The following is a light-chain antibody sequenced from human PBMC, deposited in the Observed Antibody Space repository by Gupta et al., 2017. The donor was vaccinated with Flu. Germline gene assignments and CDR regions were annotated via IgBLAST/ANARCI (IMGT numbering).Light chain of an antibody. J-gene: IGKJ4*01. CDR2: STF. CDR3: QQSYSAPLT. V-gene: IGKV1-39*01. Sequence: DTQMTQSPSSLSASVGDRVTITCRASQNINTYLNWYQQKPGRAPKLLIFSTFDLQSGVPSRFSGSGSGTDFTLTISSVQPEDSATYYCQQSYSAPLTFGGGSKVEIK. CDR1: QNINTY.